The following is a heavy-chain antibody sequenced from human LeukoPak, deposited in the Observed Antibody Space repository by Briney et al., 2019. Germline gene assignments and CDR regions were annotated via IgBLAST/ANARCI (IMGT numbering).Heavy chain of an antibody. V-gene: IGHV1-18*01. CDR3: ARGPQYYYDSSGTPHLDY. CDR1: GYTFTSYV. CDR2: ISAYNGNT. Sequence: ASVKVSCKASGYTFTSYVISWVRQAPGQGLEWMGWISAYNGNTNYAQKLQGRVTMTTDTSTSTAYMELRSLRSDDTAVYYCARGPQYYYDSSGTPHLDYWGQGTLVTVSS. J-gene: IGHJ4*02. D-gene: IGHD3-22*01.